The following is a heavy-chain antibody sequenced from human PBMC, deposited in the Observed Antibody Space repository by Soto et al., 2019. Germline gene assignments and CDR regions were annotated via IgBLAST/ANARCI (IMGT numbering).Heavy chain of an antibody. CDR3: GSGAPPAAARAWRDYYYYGMDV. D-gene: IGHD6-6*01. CDR1: GGTFSSYA. J-gene: IGHJ6*02. CDR2: IIPIFGTA. V-gene: IGHV1-69*01. Sequence: QVQLVQSGAEVKKPGSSVKVSCKASGGTFSSYAISWVRQAPGQGLEWMGGIIPIFGTANYAQKFQGRVSFTADESRSTAYRGLSSLSLEDTPGYSFGSGAPPAAARAWRDYYYYGMDVWGQGTTVTVSS.